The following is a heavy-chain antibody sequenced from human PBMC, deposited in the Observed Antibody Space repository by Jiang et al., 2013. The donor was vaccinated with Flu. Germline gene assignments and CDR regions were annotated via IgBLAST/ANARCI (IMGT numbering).Heavy chain of an antibody. CDR1: GFTVSSNY. D-gene: IGHD6-13*01. CDR3: ARDGIAAAGTGVGY. V-gene: IGHV3-53*01. Sequence: GGSLRLSCAASGFTVSSNYMSWVRQAPGKGLEWVSVIYSGGSTYYADSVKGRFTISRDNSKNTLYLQMNSLRAEDTAVYYCARDGIAAAGTGVGYWGQGTLVTVSS. CDR2: IYSGGST. J-gene: IGHJ4*02.